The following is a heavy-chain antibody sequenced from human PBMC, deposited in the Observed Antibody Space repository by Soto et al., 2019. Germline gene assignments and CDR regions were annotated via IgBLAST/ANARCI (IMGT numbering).Heavy chain of an antibody. V-gene: IGHV3-21*01. J-gene: IGHJ3*02. CDR2: ISSSSSYI. Sequence: PGGSLRLSCAASGFTFSSYAMSWVRQAPGKGLEWVSSISSSSSYIYYADSVKGRFTISRDNAKNSLYLQMNSLRAEDTAVYFCARGDYYDTSGPFSDAFDIWGQGTMVTVSS. D-gene: IGHD3-22*01. CDR3: ARGDYYDTSGPFSDAFDI. CDR1: GFTFSSYA.